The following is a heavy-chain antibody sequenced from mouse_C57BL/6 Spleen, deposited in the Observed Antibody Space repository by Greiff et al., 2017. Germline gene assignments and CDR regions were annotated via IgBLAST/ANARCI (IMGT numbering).Heavy chain of an antibody. CDR3: AREGYYGSSESYFDY. V-gene: IGHV1-64*01. J-gene: IGHJ2*01. CDR2: IHPNSGST. D-gene: IGHD1-1*01. CDR1: GYTFTSYW. Sequence: QVQLQQPGAELVKPGASVKLSCKASGYTFTSYWMHWVKQRPGQGLKWIGMIHPNSGSTNYNEKFKSKATLTVDKSSSTAYMQLSSLTSEDSAVYYCAREGYYGSSESYFDYWGQGTTLTVSS.